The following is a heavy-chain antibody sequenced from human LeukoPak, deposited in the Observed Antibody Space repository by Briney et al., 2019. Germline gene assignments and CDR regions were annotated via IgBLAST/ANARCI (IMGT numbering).Heavy chain of an antibody. J-gene: IGHJ4*02. D-gene: IGHD3-22*01. CDR2: FDPEDGET. Sequence: APVKVSCKVSGYTLTELSMHWMRQAPGKGLEWMGGFDPEDGETIYAQKFQGRVTMTEDTSTDTAYMELSSLRSEDTAVYYCATVPVLFYDSSGYFPHYWGQGTLVTVSS. CDR1: GYTLTELS. CDR3: ATVPVLFYDSSGYFPHY. V-gene: IGHV1-24*01.